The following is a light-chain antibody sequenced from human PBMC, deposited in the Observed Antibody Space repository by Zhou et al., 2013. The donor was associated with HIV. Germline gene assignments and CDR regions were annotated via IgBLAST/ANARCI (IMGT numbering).Light chain of an antibody. V-gene: IGKV3-20*01. CDR2: GAS. CDR1: QTVSAN. Sequence: EIVLTQSPGTLSVSPGERATLSCRASQTVSANVAWYQQKPGQAPRLLIYGASKRATGIPARFSGSGSGTEFTLTISRLEPEDFAVYYCQHYGVSPYTFGPGTKLEI. J-gene: IGKJ2*01. CDR3: QHYGVSPYT.